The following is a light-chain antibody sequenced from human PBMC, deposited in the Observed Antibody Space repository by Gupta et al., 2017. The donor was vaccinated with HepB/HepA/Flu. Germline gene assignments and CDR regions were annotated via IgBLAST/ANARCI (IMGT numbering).Light chain of an antibody. V-gene: IGLV2-14*03. Sequence: QSALTQPASVSGSPGQSITISCTGTSSDVGGYNYVSWYQQHPGKAPKLMIYDVTNRPSGVSNRFSGSKSGNTASLTISGLQAEDEADYYCSSYSSSRRWVFGGGTKLTVL. CDR1: SSDVGGYNY. CDR2: DVT. CDR3: SSYSSSRRWV. J-gene: IGLJ3*02.